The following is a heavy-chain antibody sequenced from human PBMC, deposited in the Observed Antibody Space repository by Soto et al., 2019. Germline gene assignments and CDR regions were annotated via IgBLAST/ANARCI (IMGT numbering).Heavy chain of an antibody. V-gene: IGHV4-30-2*01. CDR2: MYHSGST. CDR1: GGSISSGGYS. CDR3: ARVPDY. Sequence: PSETMSLTCAVSGGSISSGGYSWSWILQPPGRGLEWIGYMYHSGSTYYNPSLKSRVTISIERSKNQFSLKLSSVTAAATAVYYFARVPDYWGQGILVTVSS. J-gene: IGHJ4*02. D-gene: IGHD2-2*01.